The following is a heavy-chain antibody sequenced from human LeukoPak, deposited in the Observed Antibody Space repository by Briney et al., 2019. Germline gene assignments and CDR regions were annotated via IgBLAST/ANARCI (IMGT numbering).Heavy chain of an antibody. D-gene: IGHD3-10*01. CDR1: GFTVSSNY. CDR3: ARDWGSGSFYAEPYFDY. J-gene: IGHJ4*02. Sequence: GGSLRLSCAASGFTVSSNYMSWVRQAPGKGLEWVSVIYSGGSTDYADSVEGRFTISRDNSKNTLYLQMNSLRAEDTAVYYCARDWGSGSFYAEPYFDYWGQGTLVTVST. V-gene: IGHV3-53*01. CDR2: IYSGGST.